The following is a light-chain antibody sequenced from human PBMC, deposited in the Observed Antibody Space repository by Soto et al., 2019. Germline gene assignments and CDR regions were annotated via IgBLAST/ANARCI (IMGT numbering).Light chain of an antibody. CDR2: KAS. CDR1: QSISSW. J-gene: IGKJ2*01. V-gene: IGKV1-5*03. Sequence: DIQMTQSPSTLSASVGDRVTITCRASQSISSWLAWYQQKPGKAPKLLIYKASSLESGVPSRFSGSGSGTEFTLTISSLQPDDFANYYCQQYNSYPETFGKGT. CDR3: QQYNSYPET.